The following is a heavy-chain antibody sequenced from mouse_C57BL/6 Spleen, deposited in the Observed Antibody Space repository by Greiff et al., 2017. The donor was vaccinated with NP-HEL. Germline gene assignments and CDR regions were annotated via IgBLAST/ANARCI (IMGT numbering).Heavy chain of an antibody. J-gene: IGHJ2*01. V-gene: IGHV1-54*01. D-gene: IGHD4-1*01. Sequence: VQLQQSGAELVRPGTSVKVSCKASGYAFTNYLIEWVKQRPGQGLEWIGVINPGSGGTNYNEKFKGKATLTADKASSTAYMQLSSLTSEDSAVYFCASQLTGFFDYGGQGTTLTVSS. CDR2: INPGSGGT. CDR1: GYAFTNYL. CDR3: ASQLTGFFDY.